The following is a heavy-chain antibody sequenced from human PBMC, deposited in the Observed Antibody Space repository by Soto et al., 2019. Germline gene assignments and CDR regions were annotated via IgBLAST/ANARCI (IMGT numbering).Heavy chain of an antibody. Sequence: PGGSLRLSCAASGFTFSSYAMSWVRQAPGKGLEWVSAISGSGGITYYADSVKGRFTISRDNSKNTLYLQMNSLGAEDTAVYYCAKDRRAGGNSAFYFDFWGQGAQGTVSS. D-gene: IGHD3-16*01. V-gene: IGHV3-23*01. CDR3: AKDRRAGGNSAFYFDF. J-gene: IGHJ5*01. CDR1: GFTFSSYA. CDR2: ISGSGGIT.